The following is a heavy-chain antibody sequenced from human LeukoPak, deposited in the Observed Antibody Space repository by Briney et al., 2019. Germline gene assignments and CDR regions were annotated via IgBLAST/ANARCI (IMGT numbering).Heavy chain of an antibody. CDR1: GFTFSSYA. D-gene: IGHD3-22*01. Sequence: GGSLRLSCAASGFTFSSYAMSWVRQAPGKGLEWVSAISGSGGSTYYADSVKGRFTISRDNSKNTLYLQMNSLRAEDAAVYYCARGRDYYDSSGFAFDIWGQGTMVTVSS. CDR2: ISGSGGST. CDR3: ARGRDYYDSSGFAFDI. J-gene: IGHJ3*02. V-gene: IGHV3-23*01.